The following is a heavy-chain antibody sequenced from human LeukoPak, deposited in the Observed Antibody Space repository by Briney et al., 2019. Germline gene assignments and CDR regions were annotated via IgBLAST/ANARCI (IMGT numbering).Heavy chain of an antibody. D-gene: IGHD3-22*01. Sequence: SETLSLTCTVSGGSISSYYWSWIRQHAGKGLEWIGRIYTSGSTNYNPSLKSRVTMSVDTSKNQFSLKLSSVTAADTAVYYCAGDYYDSSGSDYWGQGTLVTVSS. J-gene: IGHJ4*02. CDR3: AGDYYDSSGSDY. CDR1: GGSISSYY. CDR2: IYTSGST. V-gene: IGHV4-4*07.